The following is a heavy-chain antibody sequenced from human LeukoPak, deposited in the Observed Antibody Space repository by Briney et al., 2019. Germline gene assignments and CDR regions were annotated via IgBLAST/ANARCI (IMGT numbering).Heavy chain of an antibody. D-gene: IGHD1-14*01. V-gene: IGHV3-11*04. Sequence: GGSLRLSCAASGFTVSSNYMSWVRQAPGKGLEWVSYISSSGSTIYYADSVKGRFTISRDNAKNSLYLQMNSLRAEDTAVYYCARERPDYYYYMDVWGKGTTVTVSS. CDR3: ARERPDYYYYMDV. J-gene: IGHJ6*03. CDR1: GFTVSSNY. CDR2: ISSSGSTI.